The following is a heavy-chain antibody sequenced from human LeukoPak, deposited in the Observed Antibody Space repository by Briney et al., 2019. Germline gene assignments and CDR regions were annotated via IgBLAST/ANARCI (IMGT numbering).Heavy chain of an antibody. J-gene: IGHJ4*02. Sequence: ASVKVSCKASGYTFTGYHMHWVRQAPGQGLEWMGWISAYNGNANYAQKLQGRVTMTTDTSTSTAYMELRSLRSDDTAVYYCARDKISDFWSGYDYFDYWGQGTLVTVSS. CDR1: GYTFTGYH. CDR3: ARDKISDFWSGYDYFDY. V-gene: IGHV1-18*04. D-gene: IGHD3-3*01. CDR2: ISAYNGNA.